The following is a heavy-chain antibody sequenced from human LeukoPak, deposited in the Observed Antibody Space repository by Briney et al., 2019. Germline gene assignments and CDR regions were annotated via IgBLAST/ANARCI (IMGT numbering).Heavy chain of an antibody. V-gene: IGHV4-38-2*02. CDR1: GYSISSGDY. Sequence: SETLPLTCAVSGYSISSGDYWGWIRHPPGKVLEWIGSIYHSGSTYYNPSLKSRVAISVDTSKNQFSLKLSSVTAADTAVYYCARDYYDSSEGYWGQGTLVTVSS. CDR2: IYHSGST. CDR3: ARDYYDSSEGY. D-gene: IGHD3-22*01. J-gene: IGHJ4*02.